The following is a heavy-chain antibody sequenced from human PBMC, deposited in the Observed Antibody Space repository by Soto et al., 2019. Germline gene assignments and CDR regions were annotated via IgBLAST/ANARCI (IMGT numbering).Heavy chain of an antibody. CDR1: GGTFSSYG. J-gene: IGHJ4*02. V-gene: IGHV1-69*13. Sequence: SVKVSCKAAGGTFSSYGISWVRQAPGQGLEWMGGIIPMLGTATHTQNFQGRLTITADESTSTACMELSSLRSEDTAVYFCARYVGVTTLSYLDYWGQGTLVTVSS. CDR2: IIPMLGTA. CDR3: ARYVGVTTLSYLDY. D-gene: IGHD1-26*01.